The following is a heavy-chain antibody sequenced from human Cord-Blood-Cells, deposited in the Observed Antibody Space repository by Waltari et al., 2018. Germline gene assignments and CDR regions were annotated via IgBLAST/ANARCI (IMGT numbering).Heavy chain of an antibody. CDR3: ARATSWGWGAFDI. CDR1: GGSFSGYY. Sequence: QVQLQQWGAGLLKPSETLSLTSAVYGGSFSGYYWSWIRQPPGKGLEWIGEINHSGSTNYNPSLKSRVTISVDTSKNQFSLKLSSVTAADTAVYYCARATSWGWGAFDIWGQGTMVTVSS. CDR2: INHSGST. D-gene: IGHD3-16*01. J-gene: IGHJ3*02. V-gene: IGHV4-34*01.